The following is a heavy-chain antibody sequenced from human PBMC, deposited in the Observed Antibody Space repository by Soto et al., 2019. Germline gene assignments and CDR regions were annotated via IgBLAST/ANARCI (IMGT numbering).Heavy chain of an antibody. V-gene: IGHV3-53*01. J-gene: IGHJ4*02. CDR2: IYPAGPT. CDR1: GFTVSGMF. D-gene: IGHD6-19*01. CDR3: ARDADSSGLHY. Sequence: GGSLRLSCAAPGFTVSGMFMNWVRQAPGKGLEWVSVIYPAGPTYYADSVKGRFTISRDNSKNTLFLQLNNLRAEDTAVYYCARDADSSGLHYWGQGILVTVS.